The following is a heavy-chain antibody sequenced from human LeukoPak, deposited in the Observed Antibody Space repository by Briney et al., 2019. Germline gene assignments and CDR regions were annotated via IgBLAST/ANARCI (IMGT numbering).Heavy chain of an antibody. J-gene: IGHJ4*02. CDR2: IYPDDSET. Sequence: GESLKISCKGSGYSFTTYWIGWVRQMPGKGPEWMGIIYPDDSETRYSPSFQGQVTISADKSITTAYLQWSSLKASDTAMYYCARHSGFASGWSPDYWGQGTLVTVSS. V-gene: IGHV5-51*01. D-gene: IGHD6-19*01. CDR3: ARHSGFASGWSPDY. CDR1: GYSFTTYW.